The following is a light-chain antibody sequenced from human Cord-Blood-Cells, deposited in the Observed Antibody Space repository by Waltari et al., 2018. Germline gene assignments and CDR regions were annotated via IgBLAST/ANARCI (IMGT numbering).Light chain of an antibody. V-gene: IGLV2-23*02. CDR3: CSYAGSSTFYV. Sequence: PGQSITISCTGTSSDVGSYNLVSWYQQHPGKAPKLMIYEVSKRPSGVSNRFSGSKSGNTASLTISGLQAEDEADYYCCSYAGSSTFYVFGTGTKVTVL. J-gene: IGLJ1*01. CDR1: SSDVGSYNL. CDR2: EVS.